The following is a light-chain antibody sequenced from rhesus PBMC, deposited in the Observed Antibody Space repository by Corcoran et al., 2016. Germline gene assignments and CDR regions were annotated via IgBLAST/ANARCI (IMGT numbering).Light chain of an antibody. Sequence: DIQMTQSPSSLSASVGDRVTITCRASQGISNYLSWYQQKPGKAPELLIYYASTLQSGVPSRVSGIGSGTVFTRTINSLQPEDFATYYCLQYSSDPYSFGQGTKVEIK. CDR1: QGISNY. CDR2: YAS. J-gene: IGKJ2*01. CDR3: LQYSSDPYS. V-gene: IGKV1-43*02.